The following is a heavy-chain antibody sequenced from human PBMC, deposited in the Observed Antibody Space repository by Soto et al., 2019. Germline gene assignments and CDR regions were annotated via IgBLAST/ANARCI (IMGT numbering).Heavy chain of an antibody. CDR3: AKPRPISYYDSSAPGYGMDV. CDR1: GFTFSSYA. D-gene: IGHD3-22*01. V-gene: IGHV3-23*01. J-gene: IGHJ6*02. CDR2: ISGSGGST. Sequence: PVGSLRLSCAASGFTFSSYAMSWVRQAPGKGLEWVSAISGSGGSTYYADSVKGRFTISRDNSKNTLYLQMNSLRAEDTAVYYCAKPRPISYYDSSAPGYGMDVWGQGTTVNVSS.